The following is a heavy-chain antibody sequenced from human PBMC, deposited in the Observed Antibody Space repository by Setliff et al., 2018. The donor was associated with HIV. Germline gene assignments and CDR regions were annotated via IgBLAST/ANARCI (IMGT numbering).Heavy chain of an antibody. D-gene: IGHD3-9*01. CDR2: MKYDGTEI. CDR3: VREGEYFDTIGHYLVRRFFDL. V-gene: IGHV3-7*01. J-gene: IGHJ3*01. Sequence: GESLTISCAASGFSFRTYWMSWVRQAPGKGLEWVANMKYDGTEIYYVDAVKGRFTISRDNAKKSVFLHMNSLRGEDTAVYYCVREGEYFDTIGHYLVRRFFDLWGQGTMVTVS. CDR1: GFSFRTYW.